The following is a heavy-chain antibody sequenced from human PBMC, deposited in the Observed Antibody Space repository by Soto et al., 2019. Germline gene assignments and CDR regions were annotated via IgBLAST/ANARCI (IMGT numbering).Heavy chain of an antibody. CDR1: GYSFTSYW. CDR3: ALYRDSSEDYYYGMDV. J-gene: IGHJ6*02. D-gene: IGHD3-22*01. V-gene: IGHV5-51*01. CDR2: IYPGDSDT. Sequence: PGESLKISCKGSGYSFTSYWIGWVRQMPGKGLEWMGIIYPGDSDTRYSPSFQGQVTISADKSISTAYLQWSSLKASDTAMYYCALYRDSSEDYYYGMDVWGQGTTVTVSS.